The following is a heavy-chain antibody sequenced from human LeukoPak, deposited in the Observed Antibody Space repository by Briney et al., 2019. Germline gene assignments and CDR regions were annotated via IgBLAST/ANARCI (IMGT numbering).Heavy chain of an antibody. CDR2: IYYSGST. CDR3: ARGRDNGPVLRYFDWGYYYYGMDV. J-gene: IGHJ6*02. V-gene: IGHV4-59*12. CDR1: GGSISSYY. Sequence: SETLSLTCTVSGGSISSYYWSWIRQPPGKGLEWIGYIYYSGSTNYNPSLKSRVTISVDTSKNQFSLKLSSVTAADTAVYYCARGRDNGPVLRYFDWGYYYYGMDVWGQGTTVTVSS. D-gene: IGHD3-9*01.